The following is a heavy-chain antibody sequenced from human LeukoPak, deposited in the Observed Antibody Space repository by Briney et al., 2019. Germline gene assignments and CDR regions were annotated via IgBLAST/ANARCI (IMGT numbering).Heavy chain of an antibody. Sequence: SETLSLTCTVSGGSISSYYWSWIRQPPGKGLEWIGYIYYSGSTNYHPSLKSRVTISVDTSKNQFSLKLSSVTAADTAVYYCARVRNGCSGGSCYSGPRSYYFDYWGQGTLVTVSS. J-gene: IGHJ4*02. D-gene: IGHD2-15*01. V-gene: IGHV4-59*01. CDR1: GGSISSYY. CDR3: ARVRNGCSGGSCYSGPRSYYFDY. CDR2: IYYSGST.